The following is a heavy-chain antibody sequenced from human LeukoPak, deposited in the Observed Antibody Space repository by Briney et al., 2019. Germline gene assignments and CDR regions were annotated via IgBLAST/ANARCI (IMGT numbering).Heavy chain of an antibody. V-gene: IGHV3-23*01. D-gene: IGHD3-3*01. CDR1: GFTFSSFA. CDR3: AKEGTYNNFWSGYFH. Sequence: GGSLRLSCAASGFTFSSFAMSWVRQAPGKGLEWVSSVTGSGSVTSSTYYADSVKGRFTISRDNSKNTLYLQMNSLRAEDTTLYYCAKEGTYNNFWSGYFHWGQGALVTVSS. J-gene: IGHJ4*02. CDR2: VTGSGSVTSST.